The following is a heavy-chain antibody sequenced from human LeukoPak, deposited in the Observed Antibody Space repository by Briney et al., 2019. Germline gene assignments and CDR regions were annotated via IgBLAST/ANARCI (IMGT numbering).Heavy chain of an antibody. CDR3: ARALGRELLNYYYYMDV. CDR2: INPNSGGT. D-gene: IGHD1-26*01. Sequence: ASVKVSCKASGYTFTGYYMHWVRQAPGQGLEWMGWINPNSGGTNYAQKFQGRVTMTRDASISTAFMELSRLRSDGTAVYYCARALGRELLNYYYYMDVWGKGTTVTVSS. V-gene: IGHV1-2*02. J-gene: IGHJ6*03. CDR1: GYTFTGYY.